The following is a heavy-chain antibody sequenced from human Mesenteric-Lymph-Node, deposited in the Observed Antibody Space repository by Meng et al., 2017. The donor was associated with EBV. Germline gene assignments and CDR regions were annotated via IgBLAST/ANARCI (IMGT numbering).Heavy chain of an antibody. CDR2: LSYHGDNK. CDR3: ARDRWVRDDSNFDS. D-gene: IGHD4-23*01. Sequence: QVQLVESGGGVVQPGGSLRLSCAASGCDFSDLSMCRFPPARASGFAFRDFAMHWVRQAPGKGLEWVAVLSYHGDNKYYADSVKGRFSISRDNSKNTLYLQMNSLTTEDTAVYYCARDRWVRDDSNFDSWGQGTLVTVSS. J-gene: IGHJ4*02. V-gene: IGHV3-30-3*01. CDR1: GCDFSDLSMCRFPPARASGFAFRDFA.